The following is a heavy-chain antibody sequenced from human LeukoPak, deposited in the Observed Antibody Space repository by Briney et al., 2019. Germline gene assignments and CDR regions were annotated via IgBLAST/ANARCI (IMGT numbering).Heavy chain of an antibody. D-gene: IGHD3-3*01. V-gene: IGHV3-49*04. CDR3: TRVEDFWSGFLDSFDY. CDR1: GFTFGDYA. CDR2: IRSKAYGGTT. J-gene: IGHJ4*02. Sequence: GGSLRLSCTASGFTFGDYAMSWVRQAPGKGPEWVGFIRSKAYGGTTEYAASVKGRFTISRDDSKSIAYLQMNSLKTEDTAVYYCTRVEDFWSGFLDSFDYWGQGTLVTVSS.